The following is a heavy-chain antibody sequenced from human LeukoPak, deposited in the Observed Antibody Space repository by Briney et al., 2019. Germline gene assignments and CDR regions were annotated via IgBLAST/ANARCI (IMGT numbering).Heavy chain of an antibody. Sequence: SETLSLTCAVSGDSITSHNWGSWVRRSPGKGLEWIGEIYHSGTTNYSPSLKSRVTISVDKSKNQLSLRLTSVTAADTAVYFCASCLFVHYYFDQWGQGALVTVSS. D-gene: IGHD6-6*01. V-gene: IGHV4-4*02. CDR1: GDSITSHNW. J-gene: IGHJ4*02. CDR2: IYHSGTT. CDR3: ASCLFVHYYFDQ.